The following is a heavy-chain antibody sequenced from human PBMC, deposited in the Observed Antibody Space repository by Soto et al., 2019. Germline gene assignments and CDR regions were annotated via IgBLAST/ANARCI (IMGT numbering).Heavy chain of an antibody. CDR1: GFTFSSYA. J-gene: IGHJ6*01. CDR3: AKGGGLRFLEWLTYDYYGMDV. CDR2: ISGSGGST. Sequence: GGSLRLSCAASGFTFSSYAMSWVRQAPGKGLEWVSAISGSGGSTYYADSVKGRFTISRDNSKNTLYLQMNSLRAEDTAVYYCAKGGGLRFLEWLTYDYYGMDVWGQGTTVTVSS. D-gene: IGHD3-3*01. V-gene: IGHV3-23*01.